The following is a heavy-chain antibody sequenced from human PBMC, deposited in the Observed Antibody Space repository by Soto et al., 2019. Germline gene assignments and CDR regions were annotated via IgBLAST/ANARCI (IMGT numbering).Heavy chain of an antibody. V-gene: IGHV3-21*01. J-gene: IGHJ3*02. CDR1: GFTFSSYS. D-gene: IGHD4-17*01. CDR2: ISSSSSYI. CDR3: ARATINNLYGDYPWGSFDI. Sequence: EVQLVESGGGLVKPGGSLRLSCAASGFTFSSYSMNWVRQAPGKGLEWVSSISSSSSYIYYADSVKGRFTISRDNAKNSLYLQMNSLRAEDTAVYYCARATINNLYGDYPWGSFDIWGQGTMVTVSS.